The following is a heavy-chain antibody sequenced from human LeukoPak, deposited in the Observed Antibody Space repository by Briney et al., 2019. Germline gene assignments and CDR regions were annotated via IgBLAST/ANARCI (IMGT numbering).Heavy chain of an antibody. D-gene: IGHD5-24*01. J-gene: IGHJ4*02. CDR2: INHSGST. CDR3: ALGYNDIWEL. V-gene: IGHV4-34*08. CDR1: GLTFSSYW. Sequence: GSLRLSCAASGLTFSSYWMSWVRQPPGKGLEWIGEINHSGSTHYTPSLKSRVTISVDTSDNKFSLKMISVTAADAAVYYCALGYNDIWELWGRGTLVTVSS.